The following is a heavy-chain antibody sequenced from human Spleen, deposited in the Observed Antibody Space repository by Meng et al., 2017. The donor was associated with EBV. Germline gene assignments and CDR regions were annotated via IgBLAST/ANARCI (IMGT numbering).Heavy chain of an antibody. J-gene: IGHJ5*02. CDR2: IFHTETT. Sequence: VQLQESGPGLVKPSGTLTLTCVVSGGSISSGNWWSWVRQPPGKGLEWIGEIFHTETTNYNPSLKGRVTVSLDKSRNQFFLKLSSVTAADTAVYYCARTIYGDYPRIDPWGQGTLVTVSS. CDR3: ARTIYGDYPRIDP. V-gene: IGHV4-4*02. D-gene: IGHD4-17*01. CDR1: GGSISSGNW.